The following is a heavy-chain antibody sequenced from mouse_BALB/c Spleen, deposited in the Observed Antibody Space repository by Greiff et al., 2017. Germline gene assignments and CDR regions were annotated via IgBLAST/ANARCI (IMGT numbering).Heavy chain of an antibody. CDR2: ISYSGST. CDR3: ARALSIYYYGSSYYFDY. Sequence: EVKVEESGPGLVKPSQSLSLTCTVTGYSITSDYAWNWIRQFPGNKLEWMGYISYSGSTSYNPSLKSRISITRDTSKNQFFLQLNSVTTEDTATYYCARALSIYYYGSSYYFDYWGQGTTLTVSS. D-gene: IGHD1-1*01. J-gene: IGHJ2*01. CDR1: GYSITSDYA. V-gene: IGHV3-2*02.